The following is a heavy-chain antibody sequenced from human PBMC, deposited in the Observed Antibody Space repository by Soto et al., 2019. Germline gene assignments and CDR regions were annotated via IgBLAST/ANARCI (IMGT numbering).Heavy chain of an antibody. V-gene: IGHV4-59*01. CDR2: IYYSGST. CDR1: GGSISSYC. CDR3: ARDRGLSSGPTIEYVFAS. Sequence: SDTRSLTDTLSGGSISSYCWSGIRQPPGKGLEWIGYIYYSGSTNYNPSLKSRVTISVDTSKNQFSLKLSSVTAADTAVYYCARDRGLSSGPTIEYVFASWGHRKTVTVS. D-gene: IGHD3-22*01. J-gene: IGHJ6*02.